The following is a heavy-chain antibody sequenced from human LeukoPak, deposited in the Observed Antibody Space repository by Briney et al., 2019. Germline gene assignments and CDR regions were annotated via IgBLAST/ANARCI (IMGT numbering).Heavy chain of an antibody. D-gene: IGHD2-15*01. V-gene: IGHV4-34*01. CDR2: INHSGST. CDR3: AREPPNSGHWYFDL. J-gene: IGHJ2*01. CDR1: GGSFSGCY. Sequence: SETLSLTCAVSGGSFSGCYWSWIRQPPGKRLNWIGEINHSGSTNYNPSLKSRGTISVDTFKNQFSLKLSAVTAADTAVYYCAREPPNSGHWYFDLWGRGTLVTVSS.